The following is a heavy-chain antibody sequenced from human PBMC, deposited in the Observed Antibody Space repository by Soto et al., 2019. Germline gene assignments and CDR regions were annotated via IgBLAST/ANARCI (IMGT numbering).Heavy chain of an antibody. CDR1: GLTLRNDW. D-gene: IGHD4-17*01. CDR3: AVYGYGVSAAAY. J-gene: IGHJ4*02. CDR2: INQDGSER. V-gene: IGHV3-7*03. Sequence: GGSLRLSCAGSGLTLRNDWLSLVRQAPGKGLEWVANINQDGSERYYLDSVRGRFTISRNNVEKSRYLQLSGLRPEDTAVYYCAVYGYGVSAAAYWGQGTLVTVS.